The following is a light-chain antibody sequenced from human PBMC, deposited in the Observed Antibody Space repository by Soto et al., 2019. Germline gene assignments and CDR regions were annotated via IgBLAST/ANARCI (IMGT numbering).Light chain of an antibody. CDR3: QVWESSTDHYV. J-gene: IGLJ1*01. V-gene: IGLV3-21*02. CDR1: SLGSKS. CDR2: DDS. Sequence: SYVLTQPPSVSVAPGQTARITCEGDSLGSKSVHWYQQRPGQAPILVVFDDSDRPSGIHEQFSGSKSGNTATLTFSGVEAGDEADYYCQVWESSTDHYVFGTGTKLTVL.